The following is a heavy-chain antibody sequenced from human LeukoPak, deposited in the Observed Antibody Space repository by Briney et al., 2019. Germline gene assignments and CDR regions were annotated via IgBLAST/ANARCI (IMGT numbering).Heavy chain of an antibody. D-gene: IGHD2-8*01. Sequence: SETLSLTCAVYGGXFSGYYWSWIRQPPGKGREWIGEINHSGSTNYNPSLKSRVTISVDTSKNQFSLKLSSVTAADTAVYYCARKVYAASLDYWGQGTLVTVSS. CDR3: ARKVYAASLDY. CDR1: GGXFSGYY. V-gene: IGHV4-34*01. J-gene: IGHJ4*02. CDR2: INHSGST.